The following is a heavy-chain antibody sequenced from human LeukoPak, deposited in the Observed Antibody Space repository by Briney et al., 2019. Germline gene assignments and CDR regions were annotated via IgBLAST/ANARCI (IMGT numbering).Heavy chain of an antibody. V-gene: IGHV3-21*01. Sequence: GGSLRLSCAASGFTFSSYSMNWVRQAPGKGLEWVSSISGSGNKIYYADSVKGRFTISRDNAKNSLYLQMNSLRAEDTAVYYCARGNFGYFFDYWGQGTLVTVYS. CDR3: ARGNFGYFFDY. CDR1: GFTFSSYS. D-gene: IGHD3-16*01. J-gene: IGHJ4*02. CDR2: ISGSGNKI.